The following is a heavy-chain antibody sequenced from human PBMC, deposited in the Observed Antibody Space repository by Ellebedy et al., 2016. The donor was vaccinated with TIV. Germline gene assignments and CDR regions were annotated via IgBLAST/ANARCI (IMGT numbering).Heavy chain of an antibody. J-gene: IGHJ4*02. V-gene: IGHV1-8*02. CDR3: ARGISAGY. D-gene: IGHD3-3*02. Sequence: ASVKVSCXASGGTFSSYAISWVRQAPGQGLEWMGWMNPNSGNTGYAQKFQGRVTMTRNTSISTAYMELSSLRSEDTAVYYCARGISAGYWGQGTLVTVSS. CDR1: GGTFSSYA. CDR2: MNPNSGNT.